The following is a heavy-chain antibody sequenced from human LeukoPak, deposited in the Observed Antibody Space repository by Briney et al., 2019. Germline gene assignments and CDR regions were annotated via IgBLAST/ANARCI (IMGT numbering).Heavy chain of an antibody. Sequence: PSQTLSLTCTVSGGSISSGSYYWNWIRQPAGKGLEWIGRIYSSGSTNYNPSLKSRVTISVDTSKNQFSLKLSSVTAADTAVYYCARGQLLGVGATKRRKGTFDYWGQGTLVTVSS. CDR3: ARGQLLGVGATKRRKGTFDY. V-gene: IGHV4-61*02. D-gene: IGHD1-26*01. CDR1: GGSISSGSYY. J-gene: IGHJ4*02. CDR2: IYSSGST.